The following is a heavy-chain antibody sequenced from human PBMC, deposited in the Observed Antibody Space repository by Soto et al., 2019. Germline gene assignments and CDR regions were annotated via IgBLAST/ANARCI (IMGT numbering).Heavy chain of an antibody. J-gene: IGHJ4*02. V-gene: IGHV4-31*03. CDR1: GGSISSGGYY. Sequence: QVQLQESGPGLVKPSQTLSLTCTVSGGSISSGGYYWSWIRQHPGKGLEWIGYIYYSGSTYYNPSIKSRVTISVDTSKKQFSLKLSSVNAADTAVYYCARGRITIFGVVIQPFDYWGQRTLVTVSS. CDR3: ARGRITIFGVVIQPFDY. CDR2: IYYSGST. D-gene: IGHD3-3*01.